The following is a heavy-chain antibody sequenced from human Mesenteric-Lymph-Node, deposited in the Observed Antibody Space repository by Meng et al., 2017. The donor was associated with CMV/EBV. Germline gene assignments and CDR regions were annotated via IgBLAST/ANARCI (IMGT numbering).Heavy chain of an antibody. V-gene: IGHV3-13*01. CDR2: IGSAGDT. Sequence: GESLKISCAASGFTLSSYDMHWVRQATGKGPEWVSGIGSAGDTHYADSVKGRFTISRDNAKNSLYLQMISLRPEDTALYYCAKDIGTGTTSDAFDIWGQGAMVTVSS. D-gene: IGHD1-7*01. CDR3: AKDIGTGTTSDAFDI. J-gene: IGHJ3*02. CDR1: GFTLSSYD.